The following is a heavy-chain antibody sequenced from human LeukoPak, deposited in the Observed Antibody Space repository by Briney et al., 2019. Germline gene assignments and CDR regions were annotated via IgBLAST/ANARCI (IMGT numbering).Heavy chain of an antibody. Sequence: PGGSLRLSCAASGFTFSTYTMSWVCQAPGKGLEWVSHISSTSSTINYADSVKGRFTISRDNAKNSLYLQMNSLRDEDTALYFCARSRTYDYWGQGTLVTVSS. J-gene: IGHJ4*02. CDR3: ARSRTYDY. V-gene: IGHV3-48*02. CDR2: ISSTSSTI. CDR1: GFTFSTYT.